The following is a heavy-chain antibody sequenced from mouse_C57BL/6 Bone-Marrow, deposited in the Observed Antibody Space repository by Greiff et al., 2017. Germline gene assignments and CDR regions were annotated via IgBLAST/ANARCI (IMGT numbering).Heavy chain of an antibody. V-gene: IGHV1-81*01. J-gene: IGHJ3*01. CDR3: SRGYYRNYDAWFAY. D-gene: IGHD2-5*01. CDR1: GYTFTSYG. Sequence: VKLQQSGAELARPGASVKLSCTASGYTFTSYGISCVKQRTGQGLEWIGDIYPRSGNTYYNEQFKGKATLTADKSSSTAYMELRSLTSEDSAVYFCSRGYYRNYDAWFAYWGQGTLVTVSA. CDR2: IYPRSGNT.